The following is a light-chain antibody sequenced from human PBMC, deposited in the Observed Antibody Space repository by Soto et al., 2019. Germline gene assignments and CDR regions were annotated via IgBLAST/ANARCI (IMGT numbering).Light chain of an antibody. CDR2: GAS. V-gene: IGKV3-15*01. J-gene: IGKJ1*01. Sequence: EIMMTQSPVTLSVSPGERATLSCRASQSVNSNLAWYQQKPGQAPRLLIYGASTRATGIPASFIGNGSGTEFTLTASSLQPEDFAVYYCQKYNGDSRTFGQGTKVEIK. CDR1: QSVNSN. CDR3: QKYNGDSRT.